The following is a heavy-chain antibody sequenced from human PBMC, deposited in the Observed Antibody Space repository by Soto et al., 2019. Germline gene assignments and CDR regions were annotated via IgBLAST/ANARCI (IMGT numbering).Heavy chain of an antibody. D-gene: IGHD3-10*01. Sequence: PSETLSLTCTVSGGSISSGGYYWSWIRQHPGKGLEWIGYIYYSGSTYYNPSLKSRVTISVDTSKNQFSLKLSSVTAADTAVYYCARHRAVLLWFGEEFDYWGQGTLVTVSS. CDR3: ARHRAVLLWFGEEFDY. V-gene: IGHV4-31*03. CDR2: IYYSGST. CDR1: GGSISSGGYY. J-gene: IGHJ4*02.